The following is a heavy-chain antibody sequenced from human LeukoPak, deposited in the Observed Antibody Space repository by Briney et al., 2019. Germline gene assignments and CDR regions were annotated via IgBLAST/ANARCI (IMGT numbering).Heavy chain of an antibody. V-gene: IGHV3-23*01. D-gene: IGHD6-13*01. J-gene: IGHJ4*02. CDR2: ISGSGGST. CDR3: AHISSSWPDY. CDR1: GFTFSSYA. Sequence: GGSLRLSCAASGFTFSSYAMSWVRQAPAKGLEWVSAISGSGGSTYYADSVKGRFTISRDNSKNTLYLQMNSLRAEDTAVYYCAHISSSWPDYWGQGTLVTVSS.